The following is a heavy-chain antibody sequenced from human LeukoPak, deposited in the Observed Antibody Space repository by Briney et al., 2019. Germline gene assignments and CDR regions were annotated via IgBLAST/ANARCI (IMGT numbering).Heavy chain of an antibody. Sequence: PSETVSLTCTVSGGSISSYYWSWIRQPPGKGLEWIGYIYSSGSTKYNPSLKSRVTISVDTSKNQFSLKLSSVTAADTAVYYCARGGGYGSPLGFWGQGTLVTVSS. CDR3: ARGGGYGSPLGF. CDR2: IYSSGST. D-gene: IGHD5-18*01. J-gene: IGHJ4*02. V-gene: IGHV4-4*09. CDR1: GGSISSYY.